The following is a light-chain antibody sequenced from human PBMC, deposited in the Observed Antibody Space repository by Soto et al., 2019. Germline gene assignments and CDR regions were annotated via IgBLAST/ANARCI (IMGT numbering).Light chain of an antibody. J-gene: IGKJ2*01. Sequence: IHLTQSPSSLSASVGDRVTITCRASQGISSYLAWYQQKPGKAPKLLIYAASTLQGGVPSRFSGSGSGTDFTLTISSLQPEDFATYYCQQLNSYPHTFGQGTKLEIK. CDR2: AAS. CDR1: QGISSY. CDR3: QQLNSYPHT. V-gene: IGKV1-9*01.